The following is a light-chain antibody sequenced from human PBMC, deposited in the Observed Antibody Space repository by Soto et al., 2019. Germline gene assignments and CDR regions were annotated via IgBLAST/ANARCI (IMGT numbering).Light chain of an antibody. CDR3: QSYDSDYVL. J-gene: IGLJ2*01. V-gene: IGLV2-14*03. CDR2: EVN. CDR1: SSDVGGYKY. Sequence: QSVLTQPASVSGSPGQSITISCTGTSSDVGGYKYVSWFQQYPGKVPKLIIYEVNDRPSGVSNRFSASKSGNTASLTISGLQAEDEADYYCQSYDSDYVLFGGGTKVTVL.